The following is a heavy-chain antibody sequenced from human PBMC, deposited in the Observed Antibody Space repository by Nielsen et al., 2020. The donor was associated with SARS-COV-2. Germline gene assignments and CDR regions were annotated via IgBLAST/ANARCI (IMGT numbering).Heavy chain of an antibody. J-gene: IGHJ4*02. CDR1: GYTLTELS. D-gene: IGHD2-21*02. Sequence: ASVKVSCKVSGYTLTELSMHWVRQATGQGLEWMGWMNPNSGNTGYAQKFQGRVTMTRNTSISTAYMELSSLRSEDTAVYFCARWPSVVVTAMHRYYFDYWGQGTLVTVSS. V-gene: IGHV1-8*01. CDR3: ARWPSVVVTAMHRYYFDY. CDR2: MNPNSGNT.